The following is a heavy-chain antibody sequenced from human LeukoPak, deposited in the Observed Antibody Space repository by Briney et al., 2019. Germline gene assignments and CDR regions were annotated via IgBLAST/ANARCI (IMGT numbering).Heavy chain of an antibody. J-gene: IGHJ6*03. D-gene: IGHD6-13*01. CDR1: GYTFTGYY. Sequence: GASVKVSCKASGYTFTGYYMHWVRQAPGQGLEWMGWINPNSGGTNYAQKFQGRVTMTRDTSISTAYMELSRLRSDDTAVYYCARGAARYSSSWQLTYYYYMDVWGKGTTVTISS. CDR3: ARGAARYSSSWQLTYYYYMDV. V-gene: IGHV1-2*02. CDR2: INPNSGGT.